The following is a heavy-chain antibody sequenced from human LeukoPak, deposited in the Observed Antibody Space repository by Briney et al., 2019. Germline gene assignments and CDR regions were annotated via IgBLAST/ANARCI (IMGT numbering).Heavy chain of an antibody. V-gene: IGHV3-23*01. CDR2: ISGSGGST. Sequence: GGSLRLSCAASGFTFSSYAMSWVRQAPGKGLEWVSAISGSGGSTYYADSVKGRFTISRDNSKNTLYLQMNSLRAEDTAVYYCAKDALYCSSTGCHEADYYYGMDVWGQGTTVTVSS. J-gene: IGHJ6*02. D-gene: IGHD2-2*01. CDR1: GFTFSSYA. CDR3: AKDALYCSSTGCHEADYYYGMDV.